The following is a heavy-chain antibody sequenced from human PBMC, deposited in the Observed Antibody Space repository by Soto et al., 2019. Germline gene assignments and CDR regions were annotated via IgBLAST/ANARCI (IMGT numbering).Heavy chain of an antibody. CDR2: IYYSGRT. CDR1: GVSISSSSYY. Sequence: TSATLSLTCTVSGVSISSSSYYWGWIRQPPGKGLEWIGSIYYSGRTYYNPSFKSRVTISIDTSKNQFSLKLSSVTATDTAVYYCARQRTTVVTQAYFDHWGQGALVTVSS. CDR3: ARQRTTVVTQAYFDH. D-gene: IGHD2-21*02. J-gene: IGHJ4*02. V-gene: IGHV4-39*01.